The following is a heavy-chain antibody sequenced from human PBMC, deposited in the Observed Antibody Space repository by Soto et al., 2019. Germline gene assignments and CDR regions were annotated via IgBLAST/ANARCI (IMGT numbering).Heavy chain of an antibody. J-gene: IGHJ6*02. Sequence: SQTLSLTCAISGASVSSNSAAWNWIRQSPSRGLEWLGRTYYRSKWYNDYAVSVKSRITINPDTSKNQFSLQLNSVTPEDTAVYYCARDLGKLELRLYYYYYGMDVWGQGTTVTVSS. CDR3: ARDLGKLELRLYYYYYGMDV. V-gene: IGHV6-1*01. D-gene: IGHD1-26*01. CDR2: TYYRSKWYN. CDR1: GASVSSNSAA.